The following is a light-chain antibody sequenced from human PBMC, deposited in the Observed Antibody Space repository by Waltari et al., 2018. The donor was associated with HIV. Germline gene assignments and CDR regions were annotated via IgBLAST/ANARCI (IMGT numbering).Light chain of an antibody. CDR3: AAWDENLSGRVV. CDR1: SSHIGTNY. CDR2: RNN. Sequence: QSVLTQQPSASGTPGQRVTISCSGSSSHIGTNYIYWYQQLPGTAPKLLIYRNNQRPSGVPDRFSGSKSGTSVFLAISGLRSEDEADYYCAAWDENLSGRVVFGGGTKLTVL. J-gene: IGLJ2*01. V-gene: IGLV1-47*01.